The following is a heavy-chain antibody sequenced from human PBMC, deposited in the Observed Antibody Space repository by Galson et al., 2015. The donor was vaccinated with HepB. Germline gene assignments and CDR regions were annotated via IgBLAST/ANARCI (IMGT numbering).Heavy chain of an antibody. CDR2: VLSSGSA. Sequence: LTCTVSGDSIGRSSSYWGWIRQPPGKGLEWIGSVLSSGSAYYKSSLRSRISVSLDTSKNQFSLSLRSVTAAETAVYYCARLRFERWLQGRGLVDSWGQGTLVTVSS. J-gene: IGHJ4*02. CDR1: GDSIGRSSSY. V-gene: IGHV4-39*07. CDR3: ARLRFERWLQGRGLVDS. D-gene: IGHD5-24*01.